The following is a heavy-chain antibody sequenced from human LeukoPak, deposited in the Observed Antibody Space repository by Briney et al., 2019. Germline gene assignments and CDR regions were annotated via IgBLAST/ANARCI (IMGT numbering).Heavy chain of an antibody. CDR1: GDSLSSFY. D-gene: IGHD2-15*01. J-gene: IGHJ4*02. CDR2: IYPGGNT. Sequence: SETLSLTCTVSGDSLSSFYWSWIRQPAGKGLEWIGRIYPGGNTDYNPSLKSRVTVSGDTAKNQFSLRLTSATAADTAVFWARGWTGFAGVDYWGRGILVTVSS. V-gene: IGHV4-4*07. CDR3: RGWTGFAGVDY.